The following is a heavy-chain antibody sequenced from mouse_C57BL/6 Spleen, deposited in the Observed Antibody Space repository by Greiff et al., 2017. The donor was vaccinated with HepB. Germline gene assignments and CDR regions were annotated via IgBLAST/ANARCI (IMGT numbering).Heavy chain of an antibody. CDR3: ARRYYYGSSGDYAMDY. CDR2: ISSGSSTI. J-gene: IGHJ4*01. Sequence: EVNVVESGGGLVKPGGSLKLSCAASGFTFSDYGMHWVRQAPEKGLEWVAYISSGSSTIDYADTVKGRFTISRDNAKNTLFLQRTSLRSEDTAMYYCARRYYYGSSGDYAMDYWGQGTSVTVSS. CDR1: GFTFSDYG. D-gene: IGHD1-1*01. V-gene: IGHV5-17*01.